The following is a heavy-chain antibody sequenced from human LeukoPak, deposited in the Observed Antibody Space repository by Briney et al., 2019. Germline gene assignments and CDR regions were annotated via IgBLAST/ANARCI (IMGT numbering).Heavy chain of an antibody. CDR1: GGSMSSYY. D-gene: IGHD4-23*01. J-gene: IGHJ4*02. CDR3: ARGRSGFGGNSDY. CDR2: IYYSGSP. Sequence: SETLSLTCNVSGGSMSSYYWNWIRQPPGKGLEWIGCIYYSGSPTYNPSLQSRVTISVDTSKNQFSLKLSSVTAADTAVYYCARGRSGFGGNSDYWGQGTLVTVSS. V-gene: IGHV4-59*01.